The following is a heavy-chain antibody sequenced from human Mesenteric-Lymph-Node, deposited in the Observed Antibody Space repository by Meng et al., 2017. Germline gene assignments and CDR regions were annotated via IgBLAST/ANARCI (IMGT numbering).Heavy chain of an antibody. CDR1: GYSISSGYY. J-gene: IGHJ2*01. Sequence: GSLRLSCAVSGYSISSGYYWGWIRQPPGKGLEWIGSIYHSGSTYYNPSLKSRVTISVDTSKNQFSLKLSSVTAADTAVYYCARESYPSIVVVNWYFDLWGRGTLVTVSS. D-gene: IGHD3-22*01. CDR3: ARESYPSIVVVNWYFDL. CDR2: IYHSGST. V-gene: IGHV4-38-2*02.